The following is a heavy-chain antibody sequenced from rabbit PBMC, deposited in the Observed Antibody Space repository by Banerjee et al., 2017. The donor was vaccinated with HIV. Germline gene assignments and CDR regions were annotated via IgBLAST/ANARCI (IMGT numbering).Heavy chain of an antibody. D-gene: IGHD4-2*01. CDR1: GFTFSSYV. CDR2: INTSSGNT. Sequence: QEQLEESGGDLVKPEGSLTLTCTASGFTFSSYVITWVRQAPGKGLEWIACINTSSGNTVYASWAKGRFTISKTSSTTVTLQMTSLTAADTATYFCARDAGYAGSNLWGPGTLVTVS. V-gene: IGHV1S45*01. J-gene: IGHJ4*01. CDR3: ARDAGYAGSNL.